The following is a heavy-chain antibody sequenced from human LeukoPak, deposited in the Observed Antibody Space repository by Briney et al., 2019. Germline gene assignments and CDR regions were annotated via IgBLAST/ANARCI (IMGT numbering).Heavy chain of an antibody. D-gene: IGHD3-22*01. CDR2: IIPIFGTA. Sequence: SVKVSCKASGDTFSTYSIAWVRQAPGQGFEWMGGIIPIFGTANYAQKFQGRVTITADESTSTAYMELSSLRSEDTAIYYCARVLDYYESNGLYRDWGQGTLVTVSS. V-gene: IGHV1-69*13. CDR1: GDTFSTYS. CDR3: ARVLDYYESNGLYRD. J-gene: IGHJ4*02.